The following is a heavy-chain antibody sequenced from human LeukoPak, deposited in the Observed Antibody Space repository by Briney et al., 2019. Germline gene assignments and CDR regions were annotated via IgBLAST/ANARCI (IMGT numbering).Heavy chain of an antibody. CDR3: TRVGYIDEGNDY. Sequence: GGSLRLSCAASGFTFSSYWMTWVRQAPGKGLEWVANIKQDGSKKSYVDSVKGRFTISRDNAKNSLYLQMNSLRAEDTAIYYCTRVGYIDEGNDYWGQGTLVTVSS. CDR2: IKQDGSKK. J-gene: IGHJ4*02. D-gene: IGHD5-24*01. CDR1: GFTFSSYW. V-gene: IGHV3-7*04.